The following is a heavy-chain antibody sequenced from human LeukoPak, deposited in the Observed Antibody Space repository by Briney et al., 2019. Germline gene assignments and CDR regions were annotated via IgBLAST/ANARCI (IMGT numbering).Heavy chain of an antibody. CDR2: ISTTSTYI. Sequence: GGSLRLSRAASGFTFSSFSMNWVCQTPGKRKERVSSISTTSTYIYYADSLRVRFTISRDNAKNSLYLQMSSLRAEDTAVDYCAREMGYMVRGVLPSDYWGQGTLVTVSS. D-gene: IGHD3-10*01. J-gene: IGHJ4*02. CDR1: GFTFSSFS. V-gene: IGHV3-21*01. CDR3: AREMGYMVRGVLPSDY.